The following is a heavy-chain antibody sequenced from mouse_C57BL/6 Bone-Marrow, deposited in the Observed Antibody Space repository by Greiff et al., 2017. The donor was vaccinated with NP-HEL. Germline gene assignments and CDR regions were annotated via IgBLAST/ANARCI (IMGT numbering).Heavy chain of an antibody. CDR2: IRNKANNHAT. Sequence: EVQLQESGGGLVQPGGSMKLSCAASGFTFSDAWMDWVRQSPEKGLEWVAEIRNKANNHATYYAESVKGRFTISRDDSKSSVYLQMNSLRAEDTGIYYCTSDYYGSSVAYWGQGTLVTVSA. CDR3: TSDYYGSSVAY. V-gene: IGHV6-6*01. CDR1: GFTFSDAW. J-gene: IGHJ3*01. D-gene: IGHD1-1*01.